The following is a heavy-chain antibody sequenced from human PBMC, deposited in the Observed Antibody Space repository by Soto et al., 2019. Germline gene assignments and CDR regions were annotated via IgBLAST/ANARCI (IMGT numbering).Heavy chain of an antibody. CDR3: ARCSGWYGQCYFDC. V-gene: IGHV3-53*02. D-gene: IGHD6-13*01. CDR1: GFIVSSSY. J-gene: IGHJ4*02. Sequence: DVQLVATGGGLIQPGGSLRLSCAASGFIVSSSYMSWVRPAPGKGLEWVSVIYSDGRTYYADSVKGRFTIARDNSKNTLYLQMNSLSAEDTAVYYCARCSGWYGQCYFDCWGQGTLVTVSS. CDR2: IYSDGRT.